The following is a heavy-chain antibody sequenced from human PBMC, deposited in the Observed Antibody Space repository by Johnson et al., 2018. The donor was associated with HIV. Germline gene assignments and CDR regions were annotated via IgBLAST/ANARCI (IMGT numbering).Heavy chain of an antibody. V-gene: IGHV3-13*01. CDR1: GFTFSSYD. J-gene: IGHJ3*02. D-gene: IGHD6-19*01. CDR2: IGTAGDT. Sequence: VQLLESGGGLVQPGGSLRLSCAASGFTFSSYDMHWVRQSTERGLEWVSAIGTAGDTYYPGSVKGRFTISRENAKNSLYLQMNNLRADDTAVYYCARDQWLAPSGAFDIWGQGTMVTVSS. CDR3: ARDQWLAPSGAFDI.